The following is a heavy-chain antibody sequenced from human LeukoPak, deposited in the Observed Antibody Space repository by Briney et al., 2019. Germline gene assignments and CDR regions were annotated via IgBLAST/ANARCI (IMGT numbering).Heavy chain of an antibody. J-gene: IGHJ4*02. CDR3: ARRAYSAAYWKHFDY. Sequence: PGGSLRLSCAASGFTVSSNYMSWVRQAPGKGLEWVSSISSSSYIYYADSVKGRFTISRDNAKNSLYLQMNSLRAEDTAVYFCARRAYSAAYWKHFDYWGQGTLVTVSS. CDR1: GFTVSSNY. V-gene: IGHV3-69-1*01. D-gene: IGHD1-1*01. CDR2: ISSSSYI.